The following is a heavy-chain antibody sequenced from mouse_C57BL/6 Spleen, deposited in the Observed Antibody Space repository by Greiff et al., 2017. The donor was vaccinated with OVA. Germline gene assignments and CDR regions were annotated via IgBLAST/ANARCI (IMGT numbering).Heavy chain of an antibody. CDR2: ISSGSSTI. V-gene: IGHV5-17*01. J-gene: IGHJ2*01. D-gene: IGHD1-1*01. CDR3: ARGGYYYGSSSFDY. Sequence: VQLKESGGGLVKPGGSLKLSCAASGFTFSDYGMHWVRQAPEKGLEWVAYISSGSSTIYYADTVKGRFTISRDNAKNTLFLQMTSLRSEDTAMYYCARGGYYYGSSSFDYWGRGTTLTVSS. CDR1: GFTFSDYG.